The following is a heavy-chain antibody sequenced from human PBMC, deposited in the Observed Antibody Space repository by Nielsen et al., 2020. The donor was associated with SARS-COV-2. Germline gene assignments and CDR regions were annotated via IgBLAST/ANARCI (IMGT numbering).Heavy chain of an antibody. Sequence: GESLKISCAASGFTFSSYGMHWVRQAPGKGLEWVAVISYDGSNKYYADSVKGRFTISRDNSKNTLYLQMNSLRDEDTAVYYCASDYGDYVNYYYYYGMDVWGQGTTVTVSS. V-gene: IGHV3-30*12. CDR3: ASDYGDYVNYYYYYGMDV. J-gene: IGHJ6*02. CDR2: ISYDGSNK. D-gene: IGHD4-17*01. CDR1: GFTFSSYG.